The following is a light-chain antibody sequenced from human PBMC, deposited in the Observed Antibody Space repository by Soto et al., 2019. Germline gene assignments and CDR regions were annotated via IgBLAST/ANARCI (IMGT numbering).Light chain of an antibody. V-gene: IGKV4-1*01. CDR3: QQYYSTRGWT. J-gene: IGKJ1*01. CDR1: QSVFYSSNDKHY. Sequence: DIVMTQSPDSLAVSLGERATINCKSSQSVFYSSNDKHYLAWYQQKPGQPPKLLIYWASTRESRVPGRFSGSGSGADFTLTISSLQAEDVAVYYYQQYYSTRGWTFGQGTKVEIK. CDR2: WAS.